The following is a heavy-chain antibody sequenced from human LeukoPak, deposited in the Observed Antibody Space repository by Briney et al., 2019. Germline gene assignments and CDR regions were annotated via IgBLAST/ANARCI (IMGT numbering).Heavy chain of an antibody. Sequence: GRSLRLSCAASGFTLSSIWMSWVRQAPGKGLEWVANIKEGGSEKYYADSVKGRFTISRDNAKNSLLLQMNSLRAEDTALYYCARGYSRAAFDIWSQGTVVAVSS. CDR2: IKEGGSEK. J-gene: IGHJ3*02. D-gene: IGHD2-15*01. V-gene: IGHV3-7*01. CDR3: ARGYSRAAFDI. CDR1: GFTLSSIW.